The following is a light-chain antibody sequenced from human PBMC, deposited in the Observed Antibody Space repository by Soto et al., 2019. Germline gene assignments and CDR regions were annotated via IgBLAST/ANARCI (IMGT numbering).Light chain of an antibody. J-gene: IGKJ2*01. V-gene: IGKV3-11*01. Sequence: EIVLTQSPATLSLSPGERATLSCRASQSVSSYLASYQQKPGQAPRLLIYDASDRATSIPARFSGSGSGTDFTLTISSLEPEDFAVYYCQQRSNWPLGYTFGQGTKLEIK. CDR1: QSVSSY. CDR3: QQRSNWPLGYT. CDR2: DAS.